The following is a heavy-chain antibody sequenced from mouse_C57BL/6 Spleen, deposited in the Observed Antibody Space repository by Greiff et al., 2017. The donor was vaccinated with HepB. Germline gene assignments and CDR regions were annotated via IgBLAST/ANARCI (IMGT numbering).Heavy chain of an antibody. CDR1: GFSLSTSGMG. CDR2: IYWDDDK. D-gene: IGHD1-1*01. CDR3: ARDYYYGSSQYYFDY. J-gene: IGHJ2*01. Sequence: QVTLKESGPGILQSSQTLSLTCSFSGFSLSTSGMGVSWIRQPSGKGLEWLAHIYWDDDKRYNPSLKSRLTISKDTSRNQVFLKITSVDTADTATYYCARDYYYGSSQYYFDYWGQGTTLTVSS. V-gene: IGHV8-12*01.